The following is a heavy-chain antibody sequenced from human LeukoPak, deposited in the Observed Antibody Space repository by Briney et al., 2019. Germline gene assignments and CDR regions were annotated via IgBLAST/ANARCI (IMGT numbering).Heavy chain of an antibody. Sequence: SETLSLTCTVSGGSISSGGYSWSWIRQPPGKGLEWIGYIYYSGSTYYNPSLKSRVTISVDTSKNQFSLKLSSVTAADTAVYYCARDQFRGYFQHWGQGTLVTVSS. V-gene: IGHV4-30-4*08. CDR3: ARDQFRGYFQH. CDR2: IYYSGST. CDR1: GGSISSGGYS. J-gene: IGHJ1*01.